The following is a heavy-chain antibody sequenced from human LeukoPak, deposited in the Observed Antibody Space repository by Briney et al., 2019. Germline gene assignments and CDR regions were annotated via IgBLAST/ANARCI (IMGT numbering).Heavy chain of an antibody. V-gene: IGHV3-23*01. J-gene: IGHJ4*02. Sequence: GGSLRLSCAASGFTFSSYAMSWVRQAPGKGLEWVSAISGSGGSTYYADSVRGGFTISRDNSKNMVYLQMRSLRAEDTAVYYCVRDRSASSSDYYALGYWGQGTLVTVSS. D-gene: IGHD3-22*01. CDR1: GFTFSSYA. CDR3: VRDRSASSSDYYALGY. CDR2: ISGSGGST.